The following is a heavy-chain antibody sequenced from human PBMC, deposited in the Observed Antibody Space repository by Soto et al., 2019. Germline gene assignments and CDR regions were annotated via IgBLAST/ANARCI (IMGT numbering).Heavy chain of an antibody. D-gene: IGHD2-15*01. Sequence: PGGSLRLSCSASGFIFTDYAMTWIRRAPGKGLEWVSYMSNGDETTKYADSVKGRFSVSRDNAKKLLFLQMNSLRVDDTAVYYCARDLKRSDGYNFDSWGRGALVTVSS. CDR2: MSNGDETT. J-gene: IGHJ4*02. V-gene: IGHV3-11*01. CDR1: GFIFTDYA. CDR3: ARDLKRSDGYNFDS.